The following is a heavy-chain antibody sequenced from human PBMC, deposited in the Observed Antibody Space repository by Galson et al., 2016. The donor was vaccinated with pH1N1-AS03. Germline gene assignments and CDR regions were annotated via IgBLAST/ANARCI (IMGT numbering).Heavy chain of an antibody. CDR3: ARDRYRDTSTDFYESAY. V-gene: IGHV1-69*13. D-gene: IGHD2/OR15-2a*01. CDR1: AGTFATFA. CDR2: VIPLSGTT. J-gene: IGHJ4*02. Sequence: SVKVSCKASAGTFATFAVSWVRQARGQGLEWMGGVIPLSGTTKYAQKFQGRVTITADDSTGTANMELGSLRSDDTAGYYCARDRYRDTSTDFYESAYWGQGTLVTVSS.